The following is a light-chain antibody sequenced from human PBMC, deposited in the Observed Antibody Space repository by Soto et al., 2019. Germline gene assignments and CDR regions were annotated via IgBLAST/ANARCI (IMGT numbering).Light chain of an antibody. CDR3: MQALQSLT. CDR1: QSLLYNNTYNY. Sequence: EMVMTQSPLTLPVTPGEPASISCRSSQSLLYNNTYNYLDWYVQKPGQSPQLLIYFGSNRAPGVPDRFSGSGSGTDFTPKINRVEAEDVGTYYCMQALQSLTFGQGTRLEIK. V-gene: IGKV2-28*01. CDR2: FGS. J-gene: IGKJ5*01.